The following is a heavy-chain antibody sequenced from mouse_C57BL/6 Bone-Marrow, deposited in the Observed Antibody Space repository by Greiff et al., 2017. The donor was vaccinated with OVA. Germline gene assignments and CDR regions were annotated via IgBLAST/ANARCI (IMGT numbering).Heavy chain of an antibody. CDR2: IDPSDSYT. V-gene: IGHV1-69*01. D-gene: IGHD2-3*01. CDR3: ARGWLLGGAMDY. CDR1: GYTFTSYW. Sequence: VQLQQPGAELVMPGASVKLSCKASGYTFTSYWMHWVKQRPGQGLEWIGEIDPSDSYTNYNEKFKSKATLTVDTSSSTAYMQLSSLTSEDSAVYYCARGWLLGGAMDYWGQGTSVTVSS. J-gene: IGHJ4*01.